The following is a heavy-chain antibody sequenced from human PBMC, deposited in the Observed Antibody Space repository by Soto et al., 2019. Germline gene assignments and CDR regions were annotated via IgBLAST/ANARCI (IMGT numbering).Heavy chain of an antibody. D-gene: IGHD6-6*01. CDR2: ISGYNGNT. J-gene: IGHJ5*02. V-gene: IGHV1-18*01. Sequence: QVQLVQSGAEVKKPGASVKVSCKASGYTFSNYGISWVRQAPGQGLEWMGWISGYNGNTNYAQNLQGRVTMTADPSTRTAYMDRRSLRSDDTAVYFCARQSSSSSWFDPGGQGTLVTVSS. CDR1: GYTFSNYG. CDR3: ARQSSSSSWFDP.